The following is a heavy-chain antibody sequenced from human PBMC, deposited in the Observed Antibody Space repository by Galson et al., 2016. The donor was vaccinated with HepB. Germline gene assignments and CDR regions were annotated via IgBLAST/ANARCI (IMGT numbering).Heavy chain of an antibody. CDR2: IDGRGDRT. D-gene: IGHD2-21*01. V-gene: IGHV3-23*01. J-gene: IGHJ4*02. Sequence: SLRLSCAASGFTFNSYSMSWVRQAPGKGLEWVSTIDGRGDRTYYADSVKGRFTISRDNSKNALYLQMNSLRAEDKAVYYCAKEWFRVIEGDYWGQGTLVTVSS. CDR1: GFTFNSYS. CDR3: AKEWFRVIEGDY.